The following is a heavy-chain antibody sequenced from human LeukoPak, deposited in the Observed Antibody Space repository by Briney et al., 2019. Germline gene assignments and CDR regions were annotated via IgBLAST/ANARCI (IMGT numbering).Heavy chain of an antibody. CDR3: ARVDMNYYYYMDV. CDR1: GGTFSSYA. CDR2: IIPIFGTA. Sequence: SVKVSCKASGGTFSSYAISWVRQAPGQGLEWMGGIIPIFGTANYAQKFQGKVTITADKSTSTAYMELSSLRSEDTAVYYCARVDMNYYYYMDVWGKGTTVTVSS. J-gene: IGHJ6*03. V-gene: IGHV1-69*06. D-gene: IGHD3/OR15-3a*01.